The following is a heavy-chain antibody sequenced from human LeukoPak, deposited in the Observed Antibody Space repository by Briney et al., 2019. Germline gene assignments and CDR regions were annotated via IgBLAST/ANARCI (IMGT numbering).Heavy chain of an antibody. CDR2: LNSDGSST. CDR3: ARSRYDYIWGIDY. Sequence: GGSLRLSCAASGFTFSNYWMHWVRQAPGKGLVWVSRLNSDGSSTNYADSVKGRFAISRDNAKNTLYLQMNSLRDEDTAVFYCARSRYDYIWGIDYWGQGTLVTVSS. V-gene: IGHV3-74*01. J-gene: IGHJ4*02. D-gene: IGHD3-16*01. CDR1: GFTFSNYW.